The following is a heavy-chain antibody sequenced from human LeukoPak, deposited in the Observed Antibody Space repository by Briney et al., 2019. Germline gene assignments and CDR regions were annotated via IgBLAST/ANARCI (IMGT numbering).Heavy chain of an antibody. V-gene: IGHV3-53*04. CDR3: ASSGYYDSSIFDY. Sequence: GGSLRLSCAASGFNFSSNYMSWVRQAPGKGLEWVSVIYSGGSTYYADSVKGRFTITRHNSKNTLYLQMNSLRPEDTAVYYGASSGYYDSSIFDYWGQGTLVTVSS. CDR1: GFNFSSNY. CDR2: IYSGGST. J-gene: IGHJ4*02. D-gene: IGHD3-22*01.